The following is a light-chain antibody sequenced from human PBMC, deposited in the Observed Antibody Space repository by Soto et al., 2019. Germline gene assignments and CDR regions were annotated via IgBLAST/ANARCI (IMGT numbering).Light chain of an antibody. J-gene: IGLJ2*01. CDR2: SNN. CDR1: SSNIGSNT. CDR3: AAWDDSLNGHVV. Sequence: QSALTQPPSASGTPGQRVTISCSGSSSNIGSNTVNWYQQLPGTAPKLLIYSNNQRPSGVPDRFSGSKSGTSASLAISGLQSEDDADYYCAAWDDSLNGHVVFGGGTKLTVL. V-gene: IGLV1-44*01.